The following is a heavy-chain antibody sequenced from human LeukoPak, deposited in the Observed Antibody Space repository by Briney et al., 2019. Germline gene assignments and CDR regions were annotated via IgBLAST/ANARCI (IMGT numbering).Heavy chain of an antibody. D-gene: IGHD3-16*01. Sequence: PGGSLRLSCEVSGLSFSNYWMHWVRQVPGKGLVWVARTNLHGTAVDYADSVKGRFIISRDNAKNTLFLQMNSLRVEDTAVYYCASAYTYVRLGDHWGQGTLVTVSS. CDR2: TNLHGTAV. CDR1: GLSFSNYW. J-gene: IGHJ4*02. CDR3: ASAYTYVRLGDH. V-gene: IGHV3-74*01.